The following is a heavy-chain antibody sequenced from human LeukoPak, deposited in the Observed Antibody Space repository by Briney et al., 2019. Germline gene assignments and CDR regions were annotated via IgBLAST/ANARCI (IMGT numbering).Heavy chain of an antibody. CDR2: IKQDGSEK. CDR3: ARGETEANDAFDI. CDR1: GFTFSSYW. Sequence: PGGSLRLSCAASGFTFSSYWMSWVRQAPGKGLEWVANIKQDGSEKYYVDSVKGRFTISRDNAKNSLYLQMNSLRAEDTAVYYCARGETEANDAFDIWGQGTMVTVSS. V-gene: IGHV3-7*01. J-gene: IGHJ3*02. D-gene: IGHD1-14*01.